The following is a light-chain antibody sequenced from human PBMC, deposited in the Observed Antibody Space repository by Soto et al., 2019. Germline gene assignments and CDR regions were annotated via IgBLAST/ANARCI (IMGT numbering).Light chain of an antibody. V-gene: IGKV3-20*01. J-gene: IGKJ5*01. CDR3: QQYGSAPPIT. CDR1: QSVSSSY. Sequence: EIVLTQSPGTLSLSPGERATLSCRASQSVSSSYLAWYQQKPGQAPRLLIYGASSRSTGIPDRFSGSGSGTDFTLTNSILEPEDFAVYYCQQYGSAPPITFGQGTRLEIK. CDR2: GAS.